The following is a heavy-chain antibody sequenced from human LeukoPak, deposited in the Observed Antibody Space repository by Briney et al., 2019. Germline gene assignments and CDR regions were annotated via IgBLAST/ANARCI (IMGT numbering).Heavy chain of an antibody. CDR1: GFTFRNYG. V-gene: IGHV3-33*08. D-gene: IGHD2-15*01. CDR2: IWYDGSNK. CDR3: ATDRATQYFDY. J-gene: IGHJ4*02. Sequence: HPGGSLRLSCAASGFTFRNYGMHWVRQAPGKGLEWVAFIWYDGSNKYYADSVKGRFTISRDNSRDTLFLQMNSLRAEDTAVYCCATDRATQYFDYWGQGTLVSVSS.